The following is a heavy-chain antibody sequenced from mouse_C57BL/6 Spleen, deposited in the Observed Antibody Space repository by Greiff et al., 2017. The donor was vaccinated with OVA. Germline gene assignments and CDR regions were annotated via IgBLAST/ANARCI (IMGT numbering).Heavy chain of an antibody. CDR1: GYTFTSYW. J-gene: IGHJ2*01. CDR2: IYPSDSET. Sequence: QVQLQQPGAELVRPGSSVKLSCKASGYTFTSYWMDWVKQRPGQGLEWIGNIYPSDSETHYNQKFKDKATLTVDKSSSTAYMQLSSLTSEDSAVYYGARPGKGFDYWGQGTTLTVSS. CDR3: ARPGKGFDY. V-gene: IGHV1-61*01.